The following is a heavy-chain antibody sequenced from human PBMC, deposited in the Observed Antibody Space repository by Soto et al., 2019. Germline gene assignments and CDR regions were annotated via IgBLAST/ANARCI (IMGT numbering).Heavy chain of an antibody. V-gene: IGHV4-39*01. D-gene: IGHD5-12*01. CDR3: ARHERMANADFDY. CDR2: IYYSGST. Sequence: PSETLSLTCTVSGGSISSSSYYWGWIRQPPGKGLEWIGSIYYSGSTYYNPSLKSRVTISVDTSKNQFSLKLSSVTAADTAVYYCARHERMANADFDYWGQGTLVTVSS. J-gene: IGHJ4*02. CDR1: GGSISSSSYY.